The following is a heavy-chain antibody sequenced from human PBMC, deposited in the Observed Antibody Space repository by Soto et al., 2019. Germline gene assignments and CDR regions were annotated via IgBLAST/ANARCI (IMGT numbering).Heavy chain of an antibody. Sequence: ASVKVSCKTSGYTFTSYGVSWVRQAPGQGLEWMGWISPYNGNTNYAQRLQGRVTLTTDTSTNTAYMELRSLRSDDTALYYCAGEDGYCSGGTCHSGGWLEPWGQGTLVTVSS. J-gene: IGHJ5*02. CDR1: GYTFTSYG. CDR2: ISPYNGNT. CDR3: AGEDGYCSGGTCHSGGWLEP. D-gene: IGHD2-15*01. V-gene: IGHV1-18*01.